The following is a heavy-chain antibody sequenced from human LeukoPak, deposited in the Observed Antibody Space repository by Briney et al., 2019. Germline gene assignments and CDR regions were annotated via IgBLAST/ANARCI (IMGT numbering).Heavy chain of an antibody. CDR3: ARARHYYDSSGYSPPADFDY. CDR1: GGTFSSYA. V-gene: IGHV1-69*01. J-gene: IGHJ4*02. D-gene: IGHD3-22*01. Sequence: SVKVSCKASGGTFSSYAISWVRQAPGQGLEWMGGIIPIFGTANYAQKFQGRVTITADESMSTAYMELSSLRSEDTAVYYCARARHYYDSSGYSPPADFDYWGQGTLVTVSS. CDR2: IIPIFGTA.